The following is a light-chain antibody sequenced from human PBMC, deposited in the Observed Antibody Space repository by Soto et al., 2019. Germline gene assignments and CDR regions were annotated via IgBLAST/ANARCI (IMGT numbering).Light chain of an antibody. CDR2: EVS. J-gene: IGLJ1*01. Sequence: QSVLTQPPSVSGAPGQRVTISCTGSSSNIGAGYDVHWYQQYPGKAPKLMIYEVSKRPSGVPDRFSGSKSGNTASLTVSGLQAEDEADYYCSSYGGRHNYVFGTGTKVTVL. CDR1: SSNIGAGYD. CDR3: SSYGGRHNYV. V-gene: IGLV1-40*01.